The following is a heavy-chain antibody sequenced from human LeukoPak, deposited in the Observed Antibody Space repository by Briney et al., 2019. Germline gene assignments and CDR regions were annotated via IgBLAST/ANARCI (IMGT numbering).Heavy chain of an antibody. D-gene: IGHD6-19*01. V-gene: IGHV3-21*01. CDR1: GFTFSSYS. CDR2: ISSSSSYI. Sequence: GGYLRLSCAASGFTFSSYSMNWVRQAPGKGLEWVSSISSSSSYIYYADSVKGRFTISRDNAKNPLYLQMDSLRAEDTAVYYCARDVGWQWLARGDYWGQGTLVTVSS. CDR3: ARDVGWQWLARGDY. J-gene: IGHJ4*02.